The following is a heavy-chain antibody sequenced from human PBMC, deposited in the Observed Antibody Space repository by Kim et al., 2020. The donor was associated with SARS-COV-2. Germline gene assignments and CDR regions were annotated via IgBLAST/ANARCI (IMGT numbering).Heavy chain of an antibody. CDR1: RFTFSSYA. J-gene: IGHJ4*02. CDR3: AKDQVVTAIQGRYGY. Sequence: GGSLRLSCAASRFTFSSYAMTWVRQAPGKGLEWVSAISAGGGSTYYADSVKGRFTISRDNSRNTLYLQMNSLRAEDTAVYYCAKDQVVTAIQGRYGYWGQGTLVTVSS. V-gene: IGHV3-23*01. CDR2: ISAGGGST. D-gene: IGHD2-21*02.